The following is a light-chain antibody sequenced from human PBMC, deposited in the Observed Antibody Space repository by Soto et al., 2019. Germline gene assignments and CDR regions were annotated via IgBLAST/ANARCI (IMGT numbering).Light chain of an antibody. CDR2: DAS. V-gene: IGKV1-5*01. Sequence: IHMTQSPTTLSASIGDRVTITCRASESIRTWLAWYQHKPGKAPKFLIYDASTLESGVPSRFSGSGSGTEFTLTISSLQPDDFATYYCQQYNSYWTFGQGTKVDIK. J-gene: IGKJ1*01. CDR3: QQYNSYWT. CDR1: ESIRTW.